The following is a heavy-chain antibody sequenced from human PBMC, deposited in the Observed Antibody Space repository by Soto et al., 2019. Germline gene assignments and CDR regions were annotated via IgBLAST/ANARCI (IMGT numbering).Heavy chain of an antibody. CDR1: GYTFSTYG. D-gene: IGHD3-16*01. J-gene: IGHJ6*02. V-gene: IGHV1-18*01. Sequence: ASVKVSCKASGYTFSTYGISWVRQAPGQGPEWMGWISAYNGNTNYAQKLQGRVTMTTDTSTSTAYMELRSLRSDDTAVYYCARVMTVTKEVLGGYYYGMDVWAQGTAVTVSS. CDR3: ARVMTVTKEVLGGYYYGMDV. CDR2: ISAYNGNT.